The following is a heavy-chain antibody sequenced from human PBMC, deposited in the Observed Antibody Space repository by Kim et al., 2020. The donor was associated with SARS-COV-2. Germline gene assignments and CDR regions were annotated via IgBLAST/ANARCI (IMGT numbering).Heavy chain of an antibody. D-gene: IGHD1-7*01. CDR2: IIPILGIA. CDR3: ARDRSGTTGSDAFEI. V-gene: IGHV1-69*04. J-gene: IGHJ3*02. CDR1: GGTFSSYA. Sequence: SVKVSCKASGGTFSSYAISWVRQAPGQGLEWMGRIIPILGIANYAQKFQGRVTITADKSTSTTYMELSSLRSEDTAGYYRARDRSGTTGSDAFEIWGEG.